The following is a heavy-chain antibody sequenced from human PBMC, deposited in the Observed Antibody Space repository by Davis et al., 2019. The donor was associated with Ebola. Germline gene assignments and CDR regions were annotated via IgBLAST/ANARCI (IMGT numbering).Heavy chain of an antibody. CDR3: ARGRPSTVTKGFYFDY. D-gene: IGHD4-17*01. Sequence: GGSLRLSCAASGFTFSSYSMNWVRQAPGKGLEWVSVIYSGGSTYYADSVKGRFTISRDNAKNSLYLQMNSLRDEDTAVYYCARGRPSTVTKGFYFDYWGQGTLVTVSS. J-gene: IGHJ4*02. V-gene: IGHV3-66*01. CDR1: GFTFSSYS. CDR2: IYSGGST.